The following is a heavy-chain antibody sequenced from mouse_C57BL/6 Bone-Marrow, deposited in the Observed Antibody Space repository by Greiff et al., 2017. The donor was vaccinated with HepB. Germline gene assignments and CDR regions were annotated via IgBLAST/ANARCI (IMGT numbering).Heavy chain of an antibody. CDR3: ARGVTTVVGHWYFDV. J-gene: IGHJ1*03. Sequence: QVQLQQSGPELVKPGASVKISCKASGYAFSSSWMNWVKQRPGKGLEWIGRIYPGDGDTNYNGKFKGKATLTADKSSSTAYMQLSSLTSEDSAVYFCARGVTTVVGHWYFDVWGTGTTVTVSS. CDR1: GYAFSSSW. V-gene: IGHV1-82*01. CDR2: IYPGDGDT. D-gene: IGHD1-1*01.